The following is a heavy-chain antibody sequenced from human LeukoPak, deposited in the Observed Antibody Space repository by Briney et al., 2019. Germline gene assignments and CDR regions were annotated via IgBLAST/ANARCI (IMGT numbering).Heavy chain of an antibody. CDR3: ARGPKTQNNFDY. J-gene: IGHJ4*02. CDR2: MNPNSGNT. Sequence: SVKVSCKASGYTFTSYDINWVRQATGQGLEWMGWMNPNSGNTGYAQKFQGRVTMTRNTSISTAYMELSSLRSEDMAVYYCARGPKTQNNFDYWGQGTLVTVSS. CDR1: GYTFTSYD. V-gene: IGHV1-8*01.